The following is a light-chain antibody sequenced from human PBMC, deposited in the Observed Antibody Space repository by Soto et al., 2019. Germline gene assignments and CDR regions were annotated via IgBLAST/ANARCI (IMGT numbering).Light chain of an antibody. J-gene: IGLJ1*01. Sequence: QAVVTQPPSASGTPGQRGTISCSGSSSNIGSNTVNWYQQLPGTAPKLLIYSNNQRPSGVPDRFSGSKSGTSASLAISGLQSEDEADYYCAAWDDSLNGDYVFGTGTKLTVL. CDR3: AAWDDSLNGDYV. CDR1: SSNIGSNT. CDR2: SNN. V-gene: IGLV1-44*01.